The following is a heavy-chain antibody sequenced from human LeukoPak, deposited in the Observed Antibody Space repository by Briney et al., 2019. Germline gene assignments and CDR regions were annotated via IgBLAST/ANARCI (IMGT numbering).Heavy chain of an antibody. CDR2: IHYTGNT. Sequence: SETLSLTCNVSGGSISSYYWSWTRQPPGKGLERIGYIHYTGNTNYNPSLKSRVTISVDTSKNQFSLKLSSVTAADTAVYYCAREGAWSGYFDLWGRGTLVTVSS. CDR1: GGSISSYY. V-gene: IGHV4-59*01. J-gene: IGHJ2*01. CDR3: AREGAWSGYFDL. D-gene: IGHD3-3*01.